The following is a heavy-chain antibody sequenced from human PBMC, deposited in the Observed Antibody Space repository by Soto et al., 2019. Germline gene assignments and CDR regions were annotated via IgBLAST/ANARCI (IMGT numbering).Heavy chain of an antibody. CDR3: ARVKRQWLVHDWFDP. CDR1: GGSFSCYY. CDR2: INHSGST. Sequence: SETLSLTCAVYGGSFSCYYWSWIRQPPGKGLEWIGEINHSGSTNYNPSLKSRITINPDTSKNQFSLQLNSVTPEDTAVYYCARVKRQWLVHDWFDPWGQGTLVTVSS. V-gene: IGHV4-34*01. D-gene: IGHD6-19*01. J-gene: IGHJ5*02.